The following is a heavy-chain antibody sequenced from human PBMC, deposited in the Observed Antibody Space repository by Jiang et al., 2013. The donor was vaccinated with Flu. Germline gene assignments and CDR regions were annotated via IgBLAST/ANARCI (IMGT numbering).Heavy chain of an antibody. D-gene: IGHD2-2*01. CDR3: AKPRDCSSTACLYTFHI. CDR2: TSYDGGAK. Sequence: VQLLESGGGVVQPGRSLRLSCAASGFTFSDSAMHWVRQAPGKGLEWVAVTSYDGGAKHYADSLKGRFTISRDNSKNTLYLQVNGLRAEDTAMYYCAKPRDCSSTACLYTFHIWGQGT. CDR1: GFTFSDSA. J-gene: IGHJ3*02. V-gene: IGHV3-30*18.